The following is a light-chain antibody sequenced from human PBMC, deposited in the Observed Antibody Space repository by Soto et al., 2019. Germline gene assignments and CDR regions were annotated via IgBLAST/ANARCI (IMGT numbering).Light chain of an antibody. V-gene: IGKV3-20*01. J-gene: IGKJ3*01. CDR2: DAS. CDR1: QSIANDY. CDR3: QQYGSSPLFT. Sequence: EVALTQSPGTLSLSPGARATLSCRASQSIANDYLTWYQQKPGQAPRVLIYDASTRATGIPDRFSGSGSGTDFTLTISRLEPEDFAVYYCQQYGSSPLFTFGPGTKVDIK.